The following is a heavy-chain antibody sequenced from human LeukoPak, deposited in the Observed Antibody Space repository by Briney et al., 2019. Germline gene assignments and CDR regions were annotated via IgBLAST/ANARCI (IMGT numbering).Heavy chain of an antibody. CDR2: INHSGST. V-gene: IGHV4-34*01. J-gene: IGHJ4*02. CDR1: GGSFSGYY. D-gene: IGHD6-19*01. CDR3: ARIRACSGWTKGFDY. Sequence: SETLSLTCAVYGGSFSGYYWSWVRQPPGKGLEWIGEINHSGSTNYNPSLKSLVTLSVGTSKIQFSLKLSSVNAADTAVYYCARIRACSGWTKGFDYWGQGTLVTVSS.